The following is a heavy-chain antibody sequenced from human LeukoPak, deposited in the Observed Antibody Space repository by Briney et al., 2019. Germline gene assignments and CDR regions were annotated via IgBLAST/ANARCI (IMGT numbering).Heavy chain of an antibody. CDR3: ARDPTTVTKGLDI. CDR2: ISYIGST. V-gene: IGHV4-59*11. Sequence: SETLSLTSTVSGGSLSSHYGSWIRQPPGKGLEWIGYISYIGSTNYNPSLKSRVTISVDTSKNQFSLKLSSVTAADTAVYYCARDPTTVTKGLDIWGQGTMVSVSS. J-gene: IGHJ3*02. D-gene: IGHD4-17*01. CDR1: GGSLSSHY.